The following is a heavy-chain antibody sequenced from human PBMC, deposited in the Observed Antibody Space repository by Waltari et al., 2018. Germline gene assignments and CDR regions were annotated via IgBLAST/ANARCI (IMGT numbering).Heavy chain of an antibody. CDR1: GGSISSSSYY. J-gene: IGHJ3*02. Sequence: QLQLQESGPGLVKPSETLSLTCTVSGGSISSSSYYWGWIRQPPGKGLEWIGSIYYSGSTYYNPSLKSRVTISVDTSKNQFSLKLSSVTVADTAVYYCASLHRGAFDIWGQGTMVTVSS. CDR2: IYYSGST. CDR3: ASLHRGAFDI. V-gene: IGHV4-39*01.